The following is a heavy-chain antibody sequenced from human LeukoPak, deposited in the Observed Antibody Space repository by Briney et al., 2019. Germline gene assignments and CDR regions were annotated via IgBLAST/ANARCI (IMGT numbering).Heavy chain of an antibody. Sequence: PSETLSLTCTVSDGSISSYYWGWIRQPPGKGLEWIGYVYYSGSTNYKPSLKSRVTISVDTPRNQFSLKLSFVTAADTAVYYCARVVPGSRLLDLWGRGTLVTVSS. CDR1: DGSISSYY. V-gene: IGHV4-59*01. CDR3: ARVVPGSRLLDL. CDR2: VYYSGST. J-gene: IGHJ2*01. D-gene: IGHD3-10*01.